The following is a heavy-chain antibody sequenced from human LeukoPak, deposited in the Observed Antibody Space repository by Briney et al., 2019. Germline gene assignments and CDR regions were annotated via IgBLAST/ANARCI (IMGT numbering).Heavy chain of an antibody. Sequence: GGSLRLSCAASGFTVSSNYMSWVRQAPGKGLEWVSYISSSSSTIYYADSVKGRFTISRDNAKNSLYLQMNSLRAEDTAVYYCARDIDYWGQGTLVTVSS. J-gene: IGHJ4*02. CDR3: ARDIDY. V-gene: IGHV3-48*04. CDR2: ISSSSSTI. CDR1: GFTVSSNY.